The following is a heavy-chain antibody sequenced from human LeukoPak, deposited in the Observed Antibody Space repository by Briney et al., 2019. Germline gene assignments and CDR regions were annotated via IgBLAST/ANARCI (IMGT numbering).Heavy chain of an antibody. J-gene: IGHJ4*02. CDR2: VYSSGST. CDR1: GGSISNYY. Sequence: SETLSLTCTVSGGSISNYYWSWIRQPPGRGLEWIGYVYSSGSTNYNPSLKSRVTISVDTSKNQLSLKLSSVIAADTAVYYCARGPTRYYFDYWGQGTLVTVSS. CDR3: ARGPTRYYFDY. V-gene: IGHV4-59*01.